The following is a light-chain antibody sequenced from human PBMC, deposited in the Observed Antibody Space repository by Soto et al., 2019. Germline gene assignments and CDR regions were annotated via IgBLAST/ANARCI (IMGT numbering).Light chain of an antibody. CDR2: GAS. V-gene: IGKV3-20*01. CDR3: QQYGNTLIT. J-gene: IGKJ5*01. CDR1: QNVHSNY. Sequence: IVLTQSPGTLSLSPGDRATLSCRSSQNVHSNYLAWYQQRPGQAPRLLIYGASSRATGIADRFSGSGSATDFTLTISRLEPEDFAVYYCQQYGNTLITFGQGTRLEIK.